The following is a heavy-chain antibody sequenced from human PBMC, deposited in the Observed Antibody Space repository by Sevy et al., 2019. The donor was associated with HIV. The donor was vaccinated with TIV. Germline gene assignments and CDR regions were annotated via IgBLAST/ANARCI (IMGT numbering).Heavy chain of an antibody. CDR2: ISGSGGST. CDR1: GFTFSSYA. J-gene: IGHJ3*02. D-gene: IGHD3-22*01. Sequence: GGSLRLSCAASGFTFSSYAMGWVRQAPGKGLQWVSTISGSGGSTYYADSVKGRFTISRDNSKNTLYLQMNSLRAEDTAVYYCAKDLFYFDSSGHGAFDIWGRGTMVTVSS. CDR3: AKDLFYFDSSGHGAFDI. V-gene: IGHV3-23*01.